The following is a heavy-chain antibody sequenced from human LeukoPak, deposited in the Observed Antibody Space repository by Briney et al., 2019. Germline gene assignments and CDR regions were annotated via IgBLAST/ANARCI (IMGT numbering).Heavy chain of an antibody. V-gene: IGHV4-34*01. CDR3: AREGSAGDSEPTGAFDI. D-gene: IGHD4-17*01. J-gene: IGHJ3*02. CDR2: INHSGST. Sequence: SETLSLSCAVYVGSFSDHYWSWIRQPPGKGPEWIGEINHSGSTKYNPSLKSRVTISVDTSKNQFSLKVTSVTAADTAVYYCAREGSAGDSEPTGAFDIWGQGTMVTVPS. CDR1: VGSFSDHY.